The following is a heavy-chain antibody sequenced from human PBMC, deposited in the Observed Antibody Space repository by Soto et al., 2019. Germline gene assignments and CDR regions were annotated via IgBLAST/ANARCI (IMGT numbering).Heavy chain of an antibody. CDR3: AKHDSSVTSWFDF. CDR1: GFSFNNFA. Sequence: GGSLRLSCXASGFSFNNFAMSWVRLAPGKGLEWVSGISGSGGTTYYADSVKGRITISRDNSKNTLYLQINSLRAEDTALYYCAKHDSSVTSWFDFWGQGTLVTVSS. CDR2: ISGSGGTT. D-gene: IGHD3-22*01. V-gene: IGHV3-23*01. J-gene: IGHJ4*02.